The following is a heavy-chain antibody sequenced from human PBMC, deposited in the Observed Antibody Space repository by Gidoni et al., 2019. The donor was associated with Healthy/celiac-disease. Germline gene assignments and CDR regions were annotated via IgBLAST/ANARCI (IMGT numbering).Heavy chain of an antibody. CDR2: INAGNGNT. D-gene: IGHD6-19*01. CDR1: GYTFTSYA. Sequence: QVQLVQSGAEVKTPGASVTVSCKPSGYTFTSYAMHWVRQAPGQRLEWMGWINAGNGNTKYSQKFQGRVTITRDTSASTAYMELSSLRSEDTAVYYCARADLGYPPGWLVRGNWFDPWGQGTLVTVSS. CDR3: ARADLGYPPGWLVRGNWFDP. V-gene: IGHV1-3*01. J-gene: IGHJ5*02.